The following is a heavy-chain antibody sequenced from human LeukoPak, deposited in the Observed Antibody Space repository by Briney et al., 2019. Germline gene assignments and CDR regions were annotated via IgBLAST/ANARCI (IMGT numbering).Heavy chain of an antibody. CDR2: IIPIFGTA. Sequence: SVKVSCKASGGTCSSYAISWVRQAPGQGLEWMGGIIPIFGTANYAQKFQGRVTITTDESTSTAYMELRSLRSDDTAVYYCARTSSSWYFDYWGQGTLVTVSS. V-gene: IGHV1-69*05. CDR1: GGTCSSYA. J-gene: IGHJ4*02. D-gene: IGHD6-13*01. CDR3: ARTSSSWYFDY.